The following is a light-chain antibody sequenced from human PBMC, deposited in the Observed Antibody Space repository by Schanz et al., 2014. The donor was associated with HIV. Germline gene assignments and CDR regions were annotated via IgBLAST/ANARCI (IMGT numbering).Light chain of an antibody. J-gene: IGLJ2*01. CDR3: TSYAGSNNLV. V-gene: IGLV2-8*01. CDR1: SSDVGGYKY. Sequence: QSVLTQPPSASGSPGQSVTISCTGTSSDVGGYKYVSWYQQHPGKAPKLLIYEVSKRPLGVPDRFSGSKSGNTASLTVSRLQAEDEADYYCTSYAGSNNLVFGGGTKVTVL. CDR2: EVS.